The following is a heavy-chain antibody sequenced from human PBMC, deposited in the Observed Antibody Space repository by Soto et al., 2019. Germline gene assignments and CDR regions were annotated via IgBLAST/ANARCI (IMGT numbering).Heavy chain of an antibody. CDR2: IYPGDSNT. Sequence: GESLKISCKGSGYSFTSYWIAWVRQMPGKGLEWMGIIYPGDSNTRYSPSFQGQVTISADKSISTAYLQWSSLKASDTAMYYCARDFDYGGTSDWXDPWGQGTLVTVSS. J-gene: IGHJ5*02. V-gene: IGHV5-51*01. CDR3: ARDFDYGGTSDWXDP. D-gene: IGHD4-17*01. CDR1: GYSFTSYW.